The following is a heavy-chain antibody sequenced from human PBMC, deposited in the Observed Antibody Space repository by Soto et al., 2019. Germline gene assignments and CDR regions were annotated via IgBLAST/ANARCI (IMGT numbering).Heavy chain of an antibody. D-gene: IGHD2-2*01. CDR2: IYYSGST. V-gene: IGHV4-31*02. J-gene: IGHJ3*02. Sequence: PSETLSLTCTVSGGSISSGGYYWSWIRQHPGKGLEWIGYIYYSGSTYYNPSLKSRVTISVDTSKNQFSLKLSSVTAADTAVYYCARGRGGWFINQLLNAFDIWGQGTMVTVSS. CDR1: GGSISSGGYY. CDR3: ARGRGGWFINQLLNAFDI.